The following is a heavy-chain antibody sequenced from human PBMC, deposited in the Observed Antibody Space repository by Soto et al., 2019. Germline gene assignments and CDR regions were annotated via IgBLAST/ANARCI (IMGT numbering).Heavy chain of an antibody. CDR1: GFTFSSYS. J-gene: IGHJ4*02. CDR3: ASVGIAVFGRHY. D-gene: IGHD6-19*01. V-gene: IGHV3-21*01. Sequence: VGSLRLSCAASGFTFSSYSMNWVRQAPGKGLEWVSSISSSSSYIYYADSVKGRFTISRDNAKNSLYLQMNSLRAEDTAVYYCASVGIAVFGRHYWGQGTLVTVSS. CDR2: ISSSSSYI.